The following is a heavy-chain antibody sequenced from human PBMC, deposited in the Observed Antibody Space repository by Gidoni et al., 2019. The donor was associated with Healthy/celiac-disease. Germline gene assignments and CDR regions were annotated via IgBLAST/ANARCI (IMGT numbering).Heavy chain of an antibody. CDR3: ARVSGSSSWYGDGYYGMDV. CDR2: ISSSSSYT. V-gene: IGHV3-11*06. Sequence: QVQLVESGGGLVKPGGSLRLSCAASGFTFSDYYMSWIRQAPGKGLEWVSYISSSSSYTNYADSVKGRFTISRDNAKNSLYLQMNSLRAEDTAVYYCARVSGSSSWYGDGYYGMDVWGQGTTVTVSS. J-gene: IGHJ6*02. D-gene: IGHD6-13*01. CDR1: GFTFSDYY.